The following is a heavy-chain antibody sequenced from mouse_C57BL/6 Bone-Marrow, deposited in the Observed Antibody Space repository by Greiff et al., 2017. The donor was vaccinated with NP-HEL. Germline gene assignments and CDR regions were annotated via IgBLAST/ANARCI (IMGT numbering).Heavy chain of an antibody. V-gene: IGHV1-64*01. CDR3: ARVRGDAMDY. Sequence: QVQLKQSGAELVKPGASVKLSCKASGYTFTSYWMHWVKQRPGQGLEWIGMIHPNSGSTNYNEKFKSKATLTVDKSSSTAYMQLSSLTSEDSAVYYCARVRGDAMDYWGQGTSVTVSS. CDR1: GYTFTSYW. CDR2: IHPNSGST. J-gene: IGHJ4*01.